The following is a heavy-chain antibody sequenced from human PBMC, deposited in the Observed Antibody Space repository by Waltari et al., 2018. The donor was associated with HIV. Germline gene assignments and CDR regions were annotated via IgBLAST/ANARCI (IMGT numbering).Heavy chain of an antibody. CDR1: SGSVNAGSYY. D-gene: IGHD6-19*01. CDR3: AAGWRAFDY. Sequence: QVQLQESGPGLVEPSQTLSPTCTASSGSVNAGSYYWSWIRQPAGKGLEWIGHIHTTGNTDYKASLKSRVTISVDMSKNQFSLKMTSVTAADTAVYYCAAGWRAFDYWGQGTLVTVSS. CDR2: IHTTGNT. J-gene: IGHJ4*02. V-gene: IGHV4-61*02.